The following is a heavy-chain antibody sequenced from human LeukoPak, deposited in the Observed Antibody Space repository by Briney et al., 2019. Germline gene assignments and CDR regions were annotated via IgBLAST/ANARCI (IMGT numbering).Heavy chain of an antibody. D-gene: IGHD5-12*01. CDR2: IRSSSET. V-gene: IGHV3-48*01. J-gene: IGHJ5*02. CDR3: ARDAGNSGYGCDL. Sequence: GGSLRLSCAASGFIFSQYSMNWVRQAPGKGLEWVSHIRSSSETFYADSVKGRFTISRDNARNSLYLQMNSLRGEDTAIYYCARDAGNSGYGCDLWGQGTLVTVSS. CDR1: GFIFSQYS.